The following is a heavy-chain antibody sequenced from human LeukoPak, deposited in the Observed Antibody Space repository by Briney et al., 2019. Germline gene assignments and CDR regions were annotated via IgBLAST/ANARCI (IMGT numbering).Heavy chain of an antibody. J-gene: IGHJ6*02. D-gene: IGHD5-12*01. V-gene: IGHV4-34*01. Sequence: PSETLSLTCAVYGGSFSGYYWSRIRQPPGKGLEWIGEINHSGSTNYNPSLKSRVTISVDTSKNQFSLKLSSVTAADTAVYYCARARSVDIVATIDSHYYYGMDVWGQGTTVTVSS. CDR1: GGSFSGYY. CDR2: INHSGST. CDR3: ARARSVDIVATIDSHYYYGMDV.